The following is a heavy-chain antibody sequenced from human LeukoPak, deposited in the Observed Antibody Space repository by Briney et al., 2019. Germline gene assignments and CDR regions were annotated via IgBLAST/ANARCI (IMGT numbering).Heavy chain of an antibody. CDR2: IHSTSSPI. CDR1: GFTFSSFI. J-gene: IGHJ4*02. V-gene: IGHV3-48*01. D-gene: IGHD6-13*01. CDR3: GRGGSTGSWFNY. Sequence: GGSLRLSCAASGFTFSSFIMTWFLQAPGKGLEWISYIHSTSSPIYYADSVKGRFTVSRDSAKNSLYLQMNSLTAEDTAVYYCGRGGSTGSWFNYWGQGTLVTVSS.